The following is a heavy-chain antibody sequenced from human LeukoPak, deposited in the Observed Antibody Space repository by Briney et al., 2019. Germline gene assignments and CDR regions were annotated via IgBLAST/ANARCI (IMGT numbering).Heavy chain of an antibody. CDR3: AKALYSGSYGDY. V-gene: IGHV3-30*18. CDR1: GFTFSSYG. D-gene: IGHD1-26*01. Sequence: GGSLRLSCAASGFTFSSYGMHWVRQAPGKGLERVAVISYDGSNKYYADSVKGRFTISRDNSKNTLYLQMNSLRAEDTAVYYCAKALYSGSYGDYWGQGTLVTVSS. J-gene: IGHJ4*02. CDR2: ISYDGSNK.